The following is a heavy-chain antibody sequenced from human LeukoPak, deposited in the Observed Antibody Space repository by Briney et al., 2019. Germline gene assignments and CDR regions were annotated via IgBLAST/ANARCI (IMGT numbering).Heavy chain of an antibody. Sequence: SETLSLTCTVSGGSISSYYWSWIRQSPGKGLEWIGYIFYSGISNYNPSLKSRVTVSVDTSKNQVSLKLRSVTAADTAVYYCAGLFSGYDPFDYWGQGTLVTVSS. CDR1: GGSISSYY. CDR2: IFYSGIS. V-gene: IGHV4-59*03. CDR3: AGLFSGYDPFDY. D-gene: IGHD5-12*01. J-gene: IGHJ4*02.